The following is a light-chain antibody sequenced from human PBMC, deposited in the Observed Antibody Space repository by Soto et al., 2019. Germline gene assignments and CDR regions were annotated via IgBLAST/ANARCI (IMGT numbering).Light chain of an antibody. CDR1: QNVSNW. CDR3: QQYRKEST. J-gene: IGKJ2*01. CDR2: KAS. Sequence: DVEMTQSPSTLPTSIGDRVTINCRASQNVSNWLAWYQQKPGKAPKLLIYKASRLESGVPSRVRASGSGTDFTLTNNSLQSDDFATYFCQQYRKESTFGQGTKLDIK. V-gene: IGKV1-5*03.